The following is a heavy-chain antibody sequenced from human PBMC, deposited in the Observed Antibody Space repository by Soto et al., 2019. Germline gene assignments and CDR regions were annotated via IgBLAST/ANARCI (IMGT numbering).Heavy chain of an antibody. D-gene: IGHD3-16*01. CDR1: GFTFGTYA. V-gene: IGHV3-23*01. CDR2: LSGNGGIT. Sequence: EVQLLESGGGLVPPGGSLRLSCTASGFTFGTYAVSWVRQAPGKGLEWVSGLSGNGGITYYADSVKGRFTISRDNSKNTLYLQMNSLRAEDTAIYYCAKGRGYYLLDFDYWAQGTLVTVSS. J-gene: IGHJ4*02. CDR3: AKGRGYYLLDFDY.